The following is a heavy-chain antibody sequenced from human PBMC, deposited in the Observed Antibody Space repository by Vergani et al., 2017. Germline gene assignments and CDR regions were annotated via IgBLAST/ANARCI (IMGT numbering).Heavy chain of an antibody. CDR2: INHSGST. CDR1: GGSISSGDYY. J-gene: IGHJ4*02. D-gene: IGHD6-19*01. CDR3: ARGRSGWYGFDY. Sequence: QVQLQESGPGLVKPSQTLSLTCTVSGGSISSGDYYWSWIRQPPGKGLEWIGEINHSGSTNYNPSLKSRVTISVDTSKNQFSLKLSSVTAADTAVYYCARGRSGWYGFDYWGQGTLVTVSS. V-gene: IGHV4-30-4*08.